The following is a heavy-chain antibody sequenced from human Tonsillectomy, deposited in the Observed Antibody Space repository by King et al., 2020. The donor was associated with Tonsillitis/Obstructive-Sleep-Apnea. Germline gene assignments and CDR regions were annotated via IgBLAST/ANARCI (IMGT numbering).Heavy chain of an antibody. Sequence: VQLQESGPGLVKPSETLSLTCTVSGGSINSSSYYWGWVRQPPGKGLEWIGSIYYTGTTSYNPSLKSRVTIYVDTSKKQFSLKLSSVTAADTAVYYCARHLYFYATSGYSQFDPWGQGTLVTVSS. D-gene: IGHD3-22*01. CDR1: GGSINSSSYY. V-gene: IGHV4-39*01. CDR3: ARHLYFYATSGYSQFDP. CDR2: IYYTGTT. J-gene: IGHJ5*02.